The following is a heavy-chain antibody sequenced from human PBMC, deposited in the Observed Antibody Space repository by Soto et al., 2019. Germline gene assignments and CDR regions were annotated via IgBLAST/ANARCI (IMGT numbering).Heavy chain of an antibody. Sequence: QVQLQQWGAGLLKPSETLSLTCAVYGGSFSGYYWTWIRQSPEKGLEWIGEVNHSGTTHYNRSLKTGVTRSINTPKNQFSLRMSSVTAADTAVYYCARGIGYCSSINCYSSRRLRFDSWGQGTLVTVSS. CDR2: VNHSGTT. CDR1: GGSFSGYY. J-gene: IGHJ4*02. V-gene: IGHV4-34*01. D-gene: IGHD2-2*01. CDR3: ARGIGYCSSINCYSSRRLRFDS.